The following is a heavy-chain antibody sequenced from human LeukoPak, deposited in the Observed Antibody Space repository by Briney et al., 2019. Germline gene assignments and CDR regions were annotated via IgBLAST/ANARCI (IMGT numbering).Heavy chain of an antibody. V-gene: IGHV1-18*01. CDR1: GYTFTHHG. J-gene: IGHJ5*02. CDR2: INPNSGGT. D-gene: IGHD2-2*01. CDR3: ARDPHCSSTSCYPRSFDP. Sequence: VASVMVSCKASGYTFTHHGISWVRQAPGQGLEWMGRINPNSGGTNYAQKLQGRVTMTTDTSTSIAYMELRSLRSDDTAVYYCARDPHCSSTSCYPRSFDPWGQGTLVTVSS.